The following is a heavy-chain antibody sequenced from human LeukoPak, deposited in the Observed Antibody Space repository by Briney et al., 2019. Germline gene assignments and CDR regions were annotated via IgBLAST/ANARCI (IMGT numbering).Heavy chain of an antibody. V-gene: IGHV3-23*01. CDR2: ISGSGGST. CDR1: GFTFSSFA. J-gene: IGHJ4*02. CDR3: AKLNTRIVVPAAIPYYFDY. Sequence: GGSLRLSCAASGFTFSSFAMSWVRQAPGKGLEWVSAISGSGGSTYYADSVKGRFTISRDNSKNTLYLQMNSLRAEDTAVYYCAKLNTRIVVPAAIPYYFDYWGQGTLVTVSS. D-gene: IGHD2-2*02.